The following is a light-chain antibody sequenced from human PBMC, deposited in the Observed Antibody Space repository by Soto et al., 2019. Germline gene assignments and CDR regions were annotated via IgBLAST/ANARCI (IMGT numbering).Light chain of an antibody. V-gene: IGKV3-15*01. CDR2: GAS. CDR1: QSVSSN. J-gene: IGKJ4*01. CDR3: QQHNNWPLT. Sequence: EIVMTLSPATLSVSPGERATLSCRASQSVSSNLAWYQQKPGQAPRLLIYGASTRATGIPARFSGSGSGTEFTLTISSLQSEDFAVYYCQQHNNWPLTFGGGTKVEIK.